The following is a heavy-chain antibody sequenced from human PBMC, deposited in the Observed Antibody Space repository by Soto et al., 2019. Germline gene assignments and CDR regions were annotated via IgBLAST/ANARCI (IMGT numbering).Heavy chain of an antibody. CDR2: IIPLLDII. CDR1: GDTFSSYS. V-gene: IGHV1-69*02. Sequence: QVQLVQSGAEVQKPGSSVKISCKASGDTFSSYSINWVRQAPGQGLEWMGKIIPLLDIIHYAQKFQGRVTITADRSTSTAYLDLSSLGSEDTAVYYCARNSGSYSSFDYWGQGTLVTVSS. D-gene: IGHD1-26*01. CDR3: ARNSGSYSSFDY. J-gene: IGHJ4*02.